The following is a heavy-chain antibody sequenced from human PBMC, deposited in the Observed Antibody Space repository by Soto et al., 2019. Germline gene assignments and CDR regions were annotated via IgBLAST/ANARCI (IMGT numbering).Heavy chain of an antibody. CDR1: GGTFSSYA. J-gene: IGHJ4*02. CDR3: AREDFDDSSGYYGY. CDR2: IIPIFGTA. V-gene: IGHV1-69*13. D-gene: IGHD3-22*01. Sequence: ASVKVSCKASGGTFSSYAISWVRQAPGQGLEWMGGIIPIFGTANYAQKFQGRVTITADESTSTAYMELSSLRSEDTAVYYCAREDFDDSSGYYGYWGQGTLVTVSS.